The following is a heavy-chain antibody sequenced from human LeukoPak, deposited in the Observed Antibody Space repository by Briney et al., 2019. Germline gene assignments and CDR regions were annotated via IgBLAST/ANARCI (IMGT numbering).Heavy chain of an antibody. CDR3: ARNAYGGDIFDY. J-gene: IGHJ4*02. V-gene: IGHV3-33*01. CDR2: IWYDGSNE. CDR1: GFASNTYA. Sequence: PGRSLRLSCAASGFASNTYAMHWVRQAPGKGLEWVAIIWYDGSNENYVDSVQGRFTIFRDNSKNTLYLQMNSLRAEDTAVYYCARNAYGGDIFDYWGQGTLVTVSS. D-gene: IGHD4/OR15-4a*01.